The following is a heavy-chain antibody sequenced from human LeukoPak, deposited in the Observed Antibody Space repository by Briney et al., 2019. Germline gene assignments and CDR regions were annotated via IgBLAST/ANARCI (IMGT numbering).Heavy chain of an antibody. V-gene: IGHV3-7*01. D-gene: IGHD3-3*01. CDR2: INQDASAR. Sequence: PGGSLRLSCASSGFTFTSYWMTWVRQAPGKGLEWVANINQDASARYCVDSVKGRFTISRDNAKNSLYLQMNSLRAEDTAVYYCARDPDYDFWSGFRIQVSMDVWGKGTTVTVSS. CDR3: ARDPDYDFWSGFRIQVSMDV. J-gene: IGHJ6*03. CDR1: GFTFTSYW.